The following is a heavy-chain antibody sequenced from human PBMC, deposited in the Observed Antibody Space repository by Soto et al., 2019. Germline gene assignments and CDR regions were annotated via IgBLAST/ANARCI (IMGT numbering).Heavy chain of an antibody. J-gene: IGHJ3*01. CDR3: ARDRRFYDSGTYDNAKDAIDV. CDR2: IIPNSGGT. V-gene: IGHV1-2*02. Sequence: ASVKVSCRASGYTFTGYHMHWVRQAPGQGLEWMGWIIPNSGGTNYAQKFQGRVTMTRDTSISTAYMVVSLLRPDDTAVYSCARDRRFYDSGTYDNAKDAIDVWGQGTRETV. D-gene: IGHD3-22*01. CDR1: GYTFTGYH.